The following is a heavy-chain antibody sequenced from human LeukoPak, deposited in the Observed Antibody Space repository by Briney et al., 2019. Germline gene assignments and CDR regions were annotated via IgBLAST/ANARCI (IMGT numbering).Heavy chain of an antibody. CDR1: GFTFSRYW. D-gene: IGHD3-10*01. CDR3: AKDYYYGSGSYQFPGY. Sequence: SAGSLTLSCAASGFTFSRYWMHWVRHPQGKGLVWVSRINTDGSTTSYADSVKGRFTISRDNAKNTLYLQMNSLRPEDTAVYYCAKDYYYGSGSYQFPGYWGQGTLVTVPA. V-gene: IGHV3-74*01. CDR2: INTDGSTT. J-gene: IGHJ4*02.